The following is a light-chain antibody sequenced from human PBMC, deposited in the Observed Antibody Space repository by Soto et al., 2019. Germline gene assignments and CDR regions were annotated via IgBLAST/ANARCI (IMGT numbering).Light chain of an antibody. CDR1: QSISSW. CDR2: AAS. J-gene: IGKJ1*01. CDR3: QQYYSYPTWT. V-gene: IGKV1-5*01. Sequence: DIQMTQSPSTLSASVGDRVTITCRASQSISSWLAWYQQKPGKAPKLLIYAASTLQSGVPSRLSGSGSGTDFTLTISCLQSEDFATYYCQQYYSYPTWTFGQGTKVDIK.